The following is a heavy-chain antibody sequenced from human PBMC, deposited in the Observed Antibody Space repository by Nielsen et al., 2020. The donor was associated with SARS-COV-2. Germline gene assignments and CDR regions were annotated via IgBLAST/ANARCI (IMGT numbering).Heavy chain of an antibody. V-gene: IGHV3-21*01. D-gene: IGHD5-12*01. Sequence: GGSLRLSCAASGFTFSSYSMNWVRQAPGKGLEWVSSISSSSSYIYYADSVKGRFTISRDNAKNSLYLQMNSLRAEDTAVYYCASRSGYDLPDDYWGQGTLVTVSS. CDR2: ISSSSSYI. J-gene: IGHJ4*02. CDR3: ASRSGYDLPDDY. CDR1: GFTFSSYS.